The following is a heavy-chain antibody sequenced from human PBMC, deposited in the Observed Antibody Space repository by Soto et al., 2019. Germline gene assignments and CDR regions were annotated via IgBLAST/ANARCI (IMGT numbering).Heavy chain of an antibody. Sequence: GGSLRLSCAASGFTFSSYAMSWVRQAPGKGLEWVSAISGSGGSTYYADSVKGRFTISRDNSKNTLYLQMNSLRAEDTAVYYCAKDLDFSSTSPPAYWGQGTLVTVSS. D-gene: IGHD2-2*01. J-gene: IGHJ1*01. CDR2: ISGSGGST. V-gene: IGHV3-23*01. CDR3: AKDLDFSSTSPPAY. CDR1: GFTFSSYA.